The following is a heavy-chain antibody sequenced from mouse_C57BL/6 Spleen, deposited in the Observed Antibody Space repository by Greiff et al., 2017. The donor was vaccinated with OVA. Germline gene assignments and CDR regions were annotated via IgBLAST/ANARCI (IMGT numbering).Heavy chain of an antibody. CDR2: IYPGDGDT. J-gene: IGHJ4*01. D-gene: IGHD2-3*01. V-gene: IGHV1-80*01. CDR3: ARQIYDPYAMDY. CDR1: GYAFSSYW. Sequence: QVQLQQSGAELVKPGASVKISCKASGYAFSSYWMNWVKQRPGKGLEWIGQIYPGDGDTNYNGKFKGKATLTADKSSSTAYMQLSSLTSEDSAVYFCARQIYDPYAMDYWGQGTSVTVSS.